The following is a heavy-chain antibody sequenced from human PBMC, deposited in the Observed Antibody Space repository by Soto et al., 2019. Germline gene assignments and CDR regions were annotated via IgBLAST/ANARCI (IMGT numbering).Heavy chain of an antibody. V-gene: IGHV3-30*18. Sequence: GGSLRLSCAASGFTFSSYGMHWVRQAPGKGLEWVAVISYDGSNKYYADSVKGRFTISRDNSKNTLYLQMNSLRAEDTAVYYCAKDLFYYYDSSVDPWGQGTLVTVSS. CDR2: ISYDGSNK. CDR1: GFTFSSYG. D-gene: IGHD3-22*01. J-gene: IGHJ5*02. CDR3: AKDLFYYYDSSVDP.